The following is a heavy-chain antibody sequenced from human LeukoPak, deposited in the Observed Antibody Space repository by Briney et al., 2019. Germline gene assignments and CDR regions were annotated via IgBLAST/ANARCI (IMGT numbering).Heavy chain of an antibody. Sequence: PGGSLRLSCAASGFTFSSYSMNRVRQAPGKGLEWVSSISSSSSYIYYADSVKGRFTISRDNAKNSLYLQMNSLRAEDTAVYYCARDPRDYTNSLEFHYWGQGTLITVSS. CDR3: ARDPRDYTNSLEFHY. D-gene: IGHD4-11*01. J-gene: IGHJ4*02. V-gene: IGHV3-21*06. CDR1: GFTFSSYS. CDR2: ISSSSSYI.